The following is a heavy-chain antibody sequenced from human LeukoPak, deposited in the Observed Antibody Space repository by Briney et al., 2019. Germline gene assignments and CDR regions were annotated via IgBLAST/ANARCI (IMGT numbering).Heavy chain of an antibody. CDR3: VRDRSTSLGD. J-gene: IGHJ4*02. CDR2: ITSGSIYI. CDR1: GFTFSTYS. Sequence: GGSLRLSCAASGFTFSTYSMNWVRRAPGKGLEWVASITSGSIYISYADSVKGRFTISRDNAKSSLYLQMNSLRAEDTAVYYCVRDRSTSLGDWGQGTLVTVSS. D-gene: IGHD2-2*01. V-gene: IGHV3-21*01.